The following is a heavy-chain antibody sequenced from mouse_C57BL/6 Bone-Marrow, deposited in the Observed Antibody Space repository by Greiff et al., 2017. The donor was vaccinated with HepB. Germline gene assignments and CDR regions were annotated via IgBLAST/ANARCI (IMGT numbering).Heavy chain of an antibody. V-gene: IGHV5-15*01. CDR1: GFTFSDYG. Sequence: EVKVVESGGGLVQPGGSLKLSCAASGFTFSDYGMAWVRQAPRKGPEWVAFISNLAYSIYYADTVTGRFTISRENAKNTLYLEMSSLRSEDTAMYYCAREGGQLRLRGFAYWGQGTLVTVSA. CDR3: AREGGQLRLRGFAY. D-gene: IGHD3-2*02. CDR2: ISNLAYSI. J-gene: IGHJ3*01.